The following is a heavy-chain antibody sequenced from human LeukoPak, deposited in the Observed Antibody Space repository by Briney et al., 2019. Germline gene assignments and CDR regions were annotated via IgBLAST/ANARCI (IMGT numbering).Heavy chain of an antibody. Sequence: PSETLSPTCTVSGASIISGGYYWSWIRQHPGKGLEWIGYIYYSGSTYYNPSLKSRLTISVDTSKNQFSLKLSSVTAADTAVYYCARAYCGSTSCYYYYHYYMDVWGKGTTVTVSS. D-gene: IGHD2-2*01. V-gene: IGHV4-31*03. CDR2: IYYSGST. CDR1: GASIISGGYY. CDR3: ARAYCGSTSCYYYYHYYMDV. J-gene: IGHJ6*03.